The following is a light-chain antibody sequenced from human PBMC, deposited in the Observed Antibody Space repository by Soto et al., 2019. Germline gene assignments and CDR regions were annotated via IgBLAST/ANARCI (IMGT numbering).Light chain of an antibody. CDR3: QQNYSTPPLT. Sequence: DIQLTQSPSFLSASVGDRVTITCRASQGIYTYLAWYQQKPGKAPDPLIYPASTLQNGVPSRFSGSGSGTDFTLTISSLQPEDYATYYCQQNYSTPPLTFGGGTKVDIK. CDR1: QGIYTY. V-gene: IGKV1-9*01. CDR2: PAS. J-gene: IGKJ4*01.